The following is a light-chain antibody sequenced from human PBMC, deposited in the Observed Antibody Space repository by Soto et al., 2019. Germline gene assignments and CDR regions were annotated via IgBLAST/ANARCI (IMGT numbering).Light chain of an antibody. Sequence: DIQVTQSPSFMSASVGDRVTITCRASQGISRDLAWYQQKPGKAPNLLIYDASTLQSGVPSRFSASGSGTEFTLTISSLQAEDFATYYCQPLHNYPPTFGGGTKVEIK. CDR2: DAS. CDR3: QPLHNYPPT. CDR1: QGISRD. V-gene: IGKV1-9*01. J-gene: IGKJ4*01.